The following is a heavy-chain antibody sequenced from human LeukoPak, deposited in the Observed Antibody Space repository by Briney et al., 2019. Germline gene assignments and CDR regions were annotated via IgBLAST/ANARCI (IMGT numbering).Heavy chain of an antibody. CDR3: ARGPYYYDSSGYYPFGY. Sequence: SVKVSCKASGGTFSIYAISWVRQAPGQGLEWMGGIIPIFGTANYAQKFQGRVTITADESTSTAYMELSSLRSEDTAVYYCARGPYYYDSSGYYPFGYWGQGTLVTVSS. CDR2: IIPIFGTA. CDR1: GGTFSIYA. J-gene: IGHJ4*02. D-gene: IGHD3-22*01. V-gene: IGHV1-69*01.